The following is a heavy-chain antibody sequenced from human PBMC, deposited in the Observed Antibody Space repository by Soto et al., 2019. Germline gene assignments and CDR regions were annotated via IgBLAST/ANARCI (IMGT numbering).Heavy chain of an antibody. D-gene: IGHD3-3*01. CDR1: GDTFTTYA. Sequence: QVQLVQSGAEVKKTGSSGKVSCKASGDTFTTYAITWVRQAPGQGLEWMGGIIPIFGTANYAQKFQGRVTITEDESKSTAYMELSSLRSEDTAVYYCARASPDGFQSFDLWGRGTLVTVSS. CDR2: IIPIFGTA. J-gene: IGHJ2*01. V-gene: IGHV1-69*12. CDR3: ARASPDGFQSFDL.